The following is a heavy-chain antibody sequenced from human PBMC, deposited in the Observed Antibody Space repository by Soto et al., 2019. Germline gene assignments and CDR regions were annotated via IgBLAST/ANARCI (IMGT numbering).Heavy chain of an antibody. CDR3: ARDWSAEVLLDY. Sequence: QVQLVQSGAEVGKPGASVKVSCKASGYTFTTYGISWVRQAPGQGLEWMGWISTYNGNTQFAQKFQGRVTMTTDTSTSTAYMELRSLTSDDTAVYYCARDWSAEVLLDYRGQGTLVTVSS. CDR1: GYTFTTYG. V-gene: IGHV1-18*01. CDR2: ISTYNGNT. J-gene: IGHJ4*02. D-gene: IGHD3-10*01.